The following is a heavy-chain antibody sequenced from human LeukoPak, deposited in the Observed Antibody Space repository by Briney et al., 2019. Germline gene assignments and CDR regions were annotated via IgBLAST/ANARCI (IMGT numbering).Heavy chain of an antibody. J-gene: IGHJ3*02. Sequence: ASVKVSCKASGYTFIGYYMHWVRQAPGQVPEWMGMINPSGGTTDYAQRFQGRLTVTRDTSTTTVYVELSSLRSEDTAVYYCTRAGVSLRFLEWFDAFDIWGQGTMVTVSS. CDR1: GYTFIGYY. V-gene: IGHV1-46*03. CDR2: INPSGGTT. D-gene: IGHD3-3*01. CDR3: TRAGVSLRFLEWFDAFDI.